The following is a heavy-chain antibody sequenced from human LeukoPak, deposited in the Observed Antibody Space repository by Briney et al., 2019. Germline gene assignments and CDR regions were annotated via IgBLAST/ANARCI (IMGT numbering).Heavy chain of an antibody. CDR3: ARGEDRNYGSHPDY. CDR1: GFTFSDYY. Sequence: GGSLRLSCAASGFTFSDYYMSWIRQAPGKGLEWVASISSSSSTIYYADSVKGRFTISRDNAKNSLYLQMNSLRAEDTAVYYCARGEDRNYGSHPDYWGREPLVTVSS. CDR2: ISSSSSTI. D-gene: IGHD3-16*01. V-gene: IGHV3-11*04. J-gene: IGHJ4*02.